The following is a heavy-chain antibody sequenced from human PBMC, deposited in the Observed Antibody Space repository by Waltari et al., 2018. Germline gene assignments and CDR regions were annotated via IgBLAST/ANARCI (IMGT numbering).Heavy chain of an antibody. CDR1: GFTVSSNY. J-gene: IGHJ4*02. Sequence: EVQLVESGGGLIQPGGSLRLSCAASGFTVSSNYMSWVRQAPGKGRELVSVIYSGGSTYYADSVKGRFTISRDNSKNTLYLQMNSLRAEDTAVYYCARAKYRWQLLDYWGQGTLVTVSS. D-gene: IGHD2-15*01. V-gene: IGHV3-53*01. CDR3: ARAKYRWQLLDY. CDR2: IYSGGST.